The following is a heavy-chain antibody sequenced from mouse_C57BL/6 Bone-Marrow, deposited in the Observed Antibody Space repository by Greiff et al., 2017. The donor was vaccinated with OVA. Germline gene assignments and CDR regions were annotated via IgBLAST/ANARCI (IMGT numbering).Heavy chain of an antibody. CDR3: AREDGNWFAY. J-gene: IGHJ3*01. Sequence: QVQLQQSGAELARPGASVKMSCKASGYTFTSYTMHWVKQRPGKGLEWIGYINPSSGYTKYNQKFKDKATLTADKSSSTAYMQLSSLTSEDSSVYYCAREDGNWFAYWGQGTRVTVSA. CDR1: GYTFTSYT. D-gene: IGHD2-1*01. CDR2: INPSSGYT. V-gene: IGHV1-4*01.